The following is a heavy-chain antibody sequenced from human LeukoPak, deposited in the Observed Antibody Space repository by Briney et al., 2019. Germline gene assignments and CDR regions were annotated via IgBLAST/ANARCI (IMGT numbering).Heavy chain of an antibody. J-gene: IGHJ3*02. Sequence: GGSLRLSCAASGFTFSSYSMNWVRQAPGKGLEWGSYISSSSSTIYYADSVKGRFTISRDNAKNSLYLQMNSLRAEDTAVYYCARLTTVTTHDAFDICGQGTMATVSS. CDR3: ARLTTVTTHDAFDI. D-gene: IGHD4-17*01. V-gene: IGHV3-48*01. CDR2: ISSSSSTI. CDR1: GFTFSSYS.